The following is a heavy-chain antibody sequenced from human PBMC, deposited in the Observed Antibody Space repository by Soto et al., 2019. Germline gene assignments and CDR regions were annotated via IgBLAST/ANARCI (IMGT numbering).Heavy chain of an antibody. J-gene: IGHJ3*02. Sequence: QVHLVESGGGVVQPGRSLRLSCAASGFTFSNYGMHWVRQAPGKGLEWLAVMSFDGSNEYYADSVQGRLTISRDNSKNTLYLQLNIMRTEDKAVYHCSKDDADAFDIWGQVTMVTVSS. CDR2: MSFDGSNE. V-gene: IGHV3-30*18. CDR3: SKDDADAFDI. CDR1: GFTFSNYG.